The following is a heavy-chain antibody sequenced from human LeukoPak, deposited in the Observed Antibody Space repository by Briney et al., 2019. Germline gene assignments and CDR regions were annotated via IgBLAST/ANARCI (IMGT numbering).Heavy chain of an antibody. J-gene: IGHJ4*02. CDR2: ISGSGGST. CDR1: GFTFSSYA. V-gene: IGHV3-23*01. CDR3: AKLQHTGYDLARGFDY. D-gene: IGHD5-12*01. Sequence: GGSLRPSCAASGFTFSSYAMSWVRQAPGKGLEWVSAISGSGGSTYYADSVKGRFTISRDNSKNTLYLQMNSLRAEDTAVYYCAKLQHTGYDLARGFDYWGQGTLVTLSS.